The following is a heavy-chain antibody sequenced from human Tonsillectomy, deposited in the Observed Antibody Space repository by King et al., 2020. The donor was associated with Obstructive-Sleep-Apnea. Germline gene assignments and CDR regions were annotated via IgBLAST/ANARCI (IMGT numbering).Heavy chain of an antibody. V-gene: IGHV1-24*01. CDR2: FDPEDGET. CDR1: GYTLTELS. Sequence: GQLVRSGAEVKKPGASVKVSCKVSGYTLTELSMNWVRQAPGKGLEWMGGFDPEDGETIYAQKFQGRVTMTEDTSIDTAYMDLSSLRSEDAAVYYCAASPRATMVRELGALVILGQGTMVTVSS. D-gene: IGHD3-10*01. CDR3: AASPRATMVRELGALVI. J-gene: IGHJ3*02.